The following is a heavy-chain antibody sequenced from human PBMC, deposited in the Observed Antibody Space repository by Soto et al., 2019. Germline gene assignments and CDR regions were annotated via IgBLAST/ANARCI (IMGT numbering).Heavy chain of an antibody. CDR2: INHSGST. Sequence: PXETLSLTCAVYGGSVSGYYGSWIRQPPGKGLEWIGEINHSGSTNYNPSLKSRVTISVDTSKNQFSLKLSSVTAADTAVYYCARLNDFWSGSTPFDYWGQGTLVTVSS. D-gene: IGHD3-3*01. V-gene: IGHV4-34*01. CDR1: GGSVSGYY. CDR3: ARLNDFWSGSTPFDY. J-gene: IGHJ4*02.